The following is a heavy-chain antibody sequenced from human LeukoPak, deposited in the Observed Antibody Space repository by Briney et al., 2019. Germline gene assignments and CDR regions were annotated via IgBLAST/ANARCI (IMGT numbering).Heavy chain of an antibody. CDR3: ARSYVKTFDY. CDR1: GFTFSKHW. Sequence: TGGSLGLSCGASGFTFSKHWMTWVRQAPGKGLEWVAQIKPDGTERYYVDSLEGRFTISRDNAKNSLFLQMNSLRAEDTTVYYCARSYVKTFDYWGQGTLVTVSS. J-gene: IGHJ4*02. D-gene: IGHD3-10*02. V-gene: IGHV3-7*01. CDR2: IKPDGTER.